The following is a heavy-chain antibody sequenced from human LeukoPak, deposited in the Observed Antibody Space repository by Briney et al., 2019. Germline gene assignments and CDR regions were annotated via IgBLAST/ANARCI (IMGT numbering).Heavy chain of an antibody. D-gene: IGHD6-6*01. Sequence: SDTLSLTCTVSGGSISSFYWSWIRQPPGKGLEWIGSVYYSGSTNYNPSLKSPVAISLDTSNNQFSLRLGSVTAADTAVYYCARWRYSSSSGCFDTWGQGTLVTVSS. V-gene: IGHV4-59*08. CDR2: VYYSGST. CDR3: ARWRYSSSSGCFDT. CDR1: GGSISSFY. J-gene: IGHJ5*02.